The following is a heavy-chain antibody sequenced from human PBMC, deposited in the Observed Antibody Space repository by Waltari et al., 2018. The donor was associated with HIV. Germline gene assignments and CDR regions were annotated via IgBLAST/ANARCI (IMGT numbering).Heavy chain of an antibody. CDR3: ARGTNPEYFQH. D-gene: IGHD1-1*01. V-gene: IGHV1-69*02. Sequence: LVQSGAEVKKPGSSVKVSCKASGGPFSSYTITWVRQAPGQGLEWMGRIIPILGIANYAQKFQGRVTITADKSTSTAYMELSSLRSEDTAVYYCARGTNPEYFQHWGQGTLVTVSS. CDR2: IIPILGIA. J-gene: IGHJ1*01. CDR1: GGPFSSYT.